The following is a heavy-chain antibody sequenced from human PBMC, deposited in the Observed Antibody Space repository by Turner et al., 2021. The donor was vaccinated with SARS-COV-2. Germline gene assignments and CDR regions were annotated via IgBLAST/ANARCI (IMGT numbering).Heavy chain of an antibody. CDR1: GFTFSNYA. V-gene: IGHV3-30-3*01. CDR3: ARDGYSSSSIGYNWFDP. D-gene: IGHD6-6*01. Sequence: VQLVESGGVLVQPGGSLRLSCAASGFTFSNYAMHWVRQAPGKGLEWVAVISYDGSNKYYADSVKGRFTISRDNSKNTLYLQMNSLRAEDTAVYYCARDGYSSSSIGYNWFDPWGQGTLVTVSS. CDR2: ISYDGSNK. J-gene: IGHJ5*02.